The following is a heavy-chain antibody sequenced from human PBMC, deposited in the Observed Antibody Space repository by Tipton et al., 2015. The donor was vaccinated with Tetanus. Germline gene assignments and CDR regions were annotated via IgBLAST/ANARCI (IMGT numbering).Heavy chain of an antibody. CDR2: IYQTDST. V-gene: IGHV4-30-2*01. J-gene: IGHJ4*02. CDR3: VRGRGLGAYSFGFEY. Sequence: GLVKPSQTLSLSCNVSGGLITTGGYSWGWIRQPPGQGLEWLGYIYQTDSTYYNPSVRSRLTLSLQRTKNQVSLKLSSVTAADTAVYYCVRGRGLGAYSFGFEYWGQGALVTVSS. CDR1: GGLITTGGYS. D-gene: IGHD5-12*01.